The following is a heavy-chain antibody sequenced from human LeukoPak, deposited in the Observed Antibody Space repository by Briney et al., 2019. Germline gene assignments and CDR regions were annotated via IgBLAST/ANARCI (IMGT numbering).Heavy chain of an antibody. V-gene: IGHV4-61*02. CDR1: GGSISSGSYY. CDR3: ARDGLRYFDWLLSGGFDP. J-gene: IGHJ5*02. D-gene: IGHD3-9*01. CDR2: IYTSGST. Sequence: PSQTLSLTCTVSGGSISSGSYYWSWIRHPAGKGLEWIGRIYTSGSTNYNPSLKSRVTISVDTSKNQFSLKLSSVTAADTAVYYCARDGLRYFDWLLSGGFDPWGQGTLVTVSS.